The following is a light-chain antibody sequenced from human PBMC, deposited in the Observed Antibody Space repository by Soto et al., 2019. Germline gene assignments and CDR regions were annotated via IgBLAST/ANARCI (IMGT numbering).Light chain of an antibody. J-gene: IGKJ1*01. Sequence: EIQMSQSPSSLSASVGDRVTITCRATQNIKNYLTWYQQKAGKAPNLLIYAASTLQSGVPSRFSGSGSGTDFTLTISSLQPEDFATYYCQLYNSYSQATFGQGTKVDIK. V-gene: IGKV1-39*01. CDR3: QLYNSYSQAT. CDR1: QNIKNY. CDR2: AAS.